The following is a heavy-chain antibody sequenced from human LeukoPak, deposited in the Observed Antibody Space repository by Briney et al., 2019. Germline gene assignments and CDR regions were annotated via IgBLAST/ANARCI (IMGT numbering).Heavy chain of an antibody. J-gene: IGHJ4*02. D-gene: IGHD4-17*01. CDR1: GGSISSGGYY. V-gene: IGHV4-31*03. CDR2: IYYSGST. CDR3: ARVFSLRYYFDY. Sequence: TSETLSLTCTVSGGSISSGGYYWSWIRQHPGKGLERIGYIYYSGSTYYNPSLKSRVTISVDTSKNQFSLKLSSVTAADTAVYYCARVFSLRYYFDYWGQGTLVTVSS.